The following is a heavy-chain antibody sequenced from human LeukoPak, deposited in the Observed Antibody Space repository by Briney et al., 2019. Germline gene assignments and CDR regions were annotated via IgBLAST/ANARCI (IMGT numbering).Heavy chain of an antibody. V-gene: IGHV5-51*01. CDR1: GYSFSSYW. Sequence: GESLKISCKGSGYSFSSYWIAWVRQLPGKGLEWMGVIYPDDSDTRYSPSFQGLVTISGDKSISTAYVQWSSLEASDTAIYYSARATTGIRTIDYWGQGTLVTVSS. CDR2: IYPDDSDT. CDR3: ARATTGIRTIDY. J-gene: IGHJ4*02. D-gene: IGHD1-1*01.